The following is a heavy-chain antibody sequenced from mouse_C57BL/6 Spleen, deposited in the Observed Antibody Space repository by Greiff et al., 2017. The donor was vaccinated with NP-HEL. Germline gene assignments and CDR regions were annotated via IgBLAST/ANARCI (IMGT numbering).Heavy chain of an antibody. J-gene: IGHJ3*01. CDR3: ARNGYYGGFAY. Sequence: EVKVVESGGGLVKPGGSLKLSCAASGFTFSDYGMHWVRQAPEKGLEWVAYISSGSSTIYYADTVKGRFTISRDNAKNTLFLQMTSLRSEDTAMYYCARNGYYGGFAYWGQGTLVTVSA. D-gene: IGHD2-3*01. CDR2: ISSGSSTI. V-gene: IGHV5-17*01. CDR1: GFTFSDYG.